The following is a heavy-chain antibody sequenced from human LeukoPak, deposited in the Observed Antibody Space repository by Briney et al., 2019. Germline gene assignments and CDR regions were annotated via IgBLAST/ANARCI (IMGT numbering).Heavy chain of an antibody. CDR1: GYTFTGYY. V-gene: IGHV1-2*02. J-gene: IGHJ3*02. CDR2: INPNSGGT. D-gene: IGHD2-2*01. Sequence: ASVKVSCKASGYTFTGYYMHWVRQAPGQGLEWMGWINPNSGGTNYAQKFQGRVTMTRDTSISTAYMELSRLRSDDTAVHYCARAWTYQLLAPHDAFDIWGQGTMVTVSS. CDR3: ARAWTYQLLAPHDAFDI.